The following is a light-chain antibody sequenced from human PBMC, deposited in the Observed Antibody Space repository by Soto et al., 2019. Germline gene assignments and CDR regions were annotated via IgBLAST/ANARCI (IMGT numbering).Light chain of an antibody. CDR2: GTS. V-gene: IGKV3-20*01. J-gene: IGKJ2*01. CDR3: QQDGTSWFT. CDR1: QSVSRGH. Sequence: EIVLTQSPGTLSLSPGDRATLSCRASQSVSRGHLAWYQQRRGQAPRLLIYGTSTRAIGIPDRFSGSGSGTEFTLTISRLEPEDFAVYYCQQDGTSWFTFGQGTKLEIQ.